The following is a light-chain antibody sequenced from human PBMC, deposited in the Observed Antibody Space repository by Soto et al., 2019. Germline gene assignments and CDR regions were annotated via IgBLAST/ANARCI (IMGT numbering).Light chain of an antibody. CDR1: QSVSSN. V-gene: IGKV3-20*01. CDR2: GAS. Sequence: EIVMTQSPATLSVSPGERATLSCRASQSVSSNLAWYQQKPGQAPRLLIYGASSRASGIPDRFFGSGSGTDFTLTINRLEPEDFAVYYCQQYANSPITFGQGTRLEI. CDR3: QQYANSPIT. J-gene: IGKJ5*01.